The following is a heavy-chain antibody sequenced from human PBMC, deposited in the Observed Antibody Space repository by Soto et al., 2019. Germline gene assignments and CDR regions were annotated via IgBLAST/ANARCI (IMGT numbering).Heavy chain of an antibody. CDR1: GFTFSRFG. Sequence: QVPLVESGGGVVQPGRSLRLSCAASGFTFSRFGMHSVRQAPVKGLEWVGVISYDGSNKYYADSVKGRFTISRDNSKNTLNLQMDSLRPEDTAMYYGAKREASTYWPHLDSWCQGTLVTVSS. CDR3: AKREASTYWPHLDS. V-gene: IGHV3-30*18. J-gene: IGHJ4*02. CDR2: ISYDGSNK. D-gene: IGHD2-8*02.